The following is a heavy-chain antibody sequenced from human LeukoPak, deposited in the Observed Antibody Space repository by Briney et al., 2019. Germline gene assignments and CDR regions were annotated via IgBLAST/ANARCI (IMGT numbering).Heavy chain of an antibody. CDR3: AKSGIYGLELYSFDY. D-gene: IGHD3-10*01. Sequence: GGSLRLSCAASGFTFSSYAMTWVRQAPGKGLEWVSAISGSGGSTYYADSVKGRFTISRDNSKNTLYLQMNSLKAEDTAVYYCAKSGIYGLELYSFDYWGQGTLVTVSS. CDR1: GFTFSSYA. V-gene: IGHV3-23*01. J-gene: IGHJ4*02. CDR2: ISGSGGST.